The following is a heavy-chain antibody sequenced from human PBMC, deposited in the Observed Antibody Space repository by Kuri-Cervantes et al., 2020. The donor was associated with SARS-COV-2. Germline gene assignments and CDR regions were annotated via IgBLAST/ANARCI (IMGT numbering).Heavy chain of an antibody. CDR2: INSYATII. D-gene: IGHD1-1*01. Sequence: GESLKISCAASGFSFSSYGMSWVRQAPGKGLEYVSAINSYATIIYYADSVKGRFTISRDNSRNTLYLEMRNLRPDDTAVYFCVRGGTSTEDYYYYYGMDVWGQGTTVTVSS. CDR3: VRGGTSTEDYYYYYGMDV. V-gene: IGHV3-64D*08. CDR1: GFSFSSYG. J-gene: IGHJ6*02.